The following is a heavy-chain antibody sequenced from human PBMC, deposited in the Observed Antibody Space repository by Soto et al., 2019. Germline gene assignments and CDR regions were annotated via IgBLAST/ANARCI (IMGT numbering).Heavy chain of an antibody. J-gene: IGHJ6*03. D-gene: IGHD3-3*01. Sequence: EVQLLESGGGLVQPGGSLRLSCAASRFTFSRYAMSWVRQAPGKGLEWVSVISGSGDSTYYADSVKGRFTISRDNTKNTLDLQIHSLRSEDRAVYYCAKEGWSASHYYYYYMDVWGKGTSVTVSS. CDR2: ISGSGDST. CDR1: RFTFSRYA. CDR3: AKEGWSASHYYYYYMDV. V-gene: IGHV3-23*01.